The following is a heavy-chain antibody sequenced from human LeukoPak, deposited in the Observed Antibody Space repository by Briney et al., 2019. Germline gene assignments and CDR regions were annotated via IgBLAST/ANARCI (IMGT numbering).Heavy chain of an antibody. J-gene: IGHJ4*02. V-gene: IGHV3-15*01. CDR2: IKSKDDGGTT. D-gene: IGHD1-14*01. Sequence: NPGGSLRLSCAASGFTFSNAWMNWVRQAPGKGLEWVGRIKSKDDGGTTDYAAPVKGRFTISRDDSQSTLYLQMNSLSIEDTAVYYCTTDKDVPELELFPGYFDYWGRGVLVTVSS. CDR3: TTDKDVPELELFPGYFDY. CDR1: GFTFSNAW.